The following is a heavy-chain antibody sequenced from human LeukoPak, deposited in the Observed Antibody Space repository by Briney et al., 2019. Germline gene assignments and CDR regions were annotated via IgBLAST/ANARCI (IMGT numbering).Heavy chain of an antibody. CDR3: VRQPPGVYDTAKNWFDP. Sequence: AGESRQISCEVSGYSFPSYWITWGRQVPGKGLEWMGRIAPSDSYTNYNPSFEGHVTMSVEKSITTVYLKWSSPKASDTAMYYCVRQPPGVYDTAKNWFDPWGQGTMVTVSS. CDR1: GYSFPSYW. J-gene: IGHJ5*02. V-gene: IGHV5-10-1*01. CDR2: IAPSDSYT. D-gene: IGHD3-22*01.